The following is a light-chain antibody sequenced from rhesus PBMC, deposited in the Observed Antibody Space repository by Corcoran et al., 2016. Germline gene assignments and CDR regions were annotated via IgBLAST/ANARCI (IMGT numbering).Light chain of an antibody. V-gene: IGKV1-28*03. CDR1: QGISSY. CDR3: LQHNSYPFT. Sequence: DIQMTQSPSSLSASVGDTVTITCRASQGISSYLNWFQQKPGKAPKLLIYAAASLESGVPSRFSGSGFGTDFTLTISRLQPDDFAVYYCLQHNSYPFTFGPGTKLDIK. J-gene: IGKJ3*01. CDR2: AAA.